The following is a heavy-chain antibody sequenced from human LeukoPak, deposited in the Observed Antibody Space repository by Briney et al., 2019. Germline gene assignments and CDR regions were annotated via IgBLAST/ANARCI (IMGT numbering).Heavy chain of an antibody. Sequence: SGTLSLTCTVSGVSISSGGYYWSWIRQHPGKGLEWIGYIYYSGSTYYNPSLKSRVTISVDTSKNQFSLKLSSVTAADRAVYYCARLWFGEFQKPWYFDLWGRGTLVTVSS. J-gene: IGHJ2*01. CDR2: IYYSGST. V-gene: IGHV4-31*03. D-gene: IGHD3-10*01. CDR3: ARLWFGEFQKPWYFDL. CDR1: GVSISSGGYY.